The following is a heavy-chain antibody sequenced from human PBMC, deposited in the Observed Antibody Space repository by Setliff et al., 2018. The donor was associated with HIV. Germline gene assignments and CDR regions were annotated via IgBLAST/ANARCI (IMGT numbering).Heavy chain of an antibody. CDR2: IYSGGST. Sequence: GGSLRLSCAASGFTVSSNYMSWVRQAPGKGLEWVPVIYSGGSTYYADSVKGRFTISRDNSKNTLYLQMNSLRAKDAAVYYCAKAFGYCSGGSCPVLMDVWGKGTTVTVSS. CDR3: AKAFGYCSGGSCPVLMDV. CDR1: GFTVSSNY. V-gene: IGHV3-66*02. D-gene: IGHD2-15*01. J-gene: IGHJ6*03.